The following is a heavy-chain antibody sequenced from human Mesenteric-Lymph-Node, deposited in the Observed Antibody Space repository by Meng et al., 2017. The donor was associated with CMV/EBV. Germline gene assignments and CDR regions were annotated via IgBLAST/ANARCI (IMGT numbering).Heavy chain of an antibody. CDR2: INNDGRTT. V-gene: IGHV3-74*01. J-gene: IGHJ5*02. CDR3: TRGAADSRSPAWFDP. Sequence: GESLKISCVASGFTFTSYWMSWVRQAPGKGLVWVSRINNDGRTTSYADSVKGRFTISRDNAKNTVYLQMNSLRAEDTAVYYCTRGAADSRSPAWFDPWGQGTLVTVSS. CDR1: GFTFTSYW. D-gene: IGHD2/OR15-2a*01.